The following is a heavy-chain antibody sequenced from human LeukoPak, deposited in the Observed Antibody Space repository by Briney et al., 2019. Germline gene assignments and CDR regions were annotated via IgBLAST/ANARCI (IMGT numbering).Heavy chain of an antibody. V-gene: IGHV4-34*01. J-gene: IGHJ3*02. D-gene: IGHD5-18*01. Sequence: PSETLSLTCAAYGGSFSGYYWSWIRQPPGKGLEWIGVINHSGSTNYNPSLKSRVTISVDTSKNQFSLKLSSVTAADTAVYYCARNWGWGYSYGPRVAFDIWGQGTMVTVSS. CDR2: INHSGST. CDR1: GGSFSGYY. CDR3: ARNWGWGYSYGPRVAFDI.